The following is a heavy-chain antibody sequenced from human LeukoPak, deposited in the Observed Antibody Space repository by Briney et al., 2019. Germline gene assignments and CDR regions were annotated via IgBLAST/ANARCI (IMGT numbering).Heavy chain of an antibody. CDR1: GFTLSSYV. CDR3: AKQSAGSAAWYSLHYDF. J-gene: IGHJ4*02. V-gene: IGHV3-23*01. D-gene: IGHD6-13*01. CDR2: VDGGGGGT. Sequence: GSLRLSCAASGFTLSSYVMTWVRQAPGRGLEWVSSVDGGGGGTHYADSVKGRFTISRDNSKDTLYLQMNGLRAEDTAVYFCAKQSAGSAAWYSLHYDFWGQGTLVTVSS.